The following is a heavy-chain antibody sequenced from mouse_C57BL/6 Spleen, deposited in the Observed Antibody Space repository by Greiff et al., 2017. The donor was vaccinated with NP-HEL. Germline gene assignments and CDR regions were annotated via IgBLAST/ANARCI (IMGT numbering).Heavy chain of an antibody. Sequence: QVQLQQSGAELVKPGASVKLSCKASGYTFTSYWMHWVKQRPGQGLEWIGMIHPNSGSTNYNEKFKSKATLTVDKSSSTAYMQLSSLTSEDSAVYYYAGVLPRLSMDYWGQGTSVTVSS. J-gene: IGHJ4*01. D-gene: IGHD1-1*01. CDR3: AGVLPRLSMDY. V-gene: IGHV1-64*01. CDR2: IHPNSGST. CDR1: GYTFTSYW.